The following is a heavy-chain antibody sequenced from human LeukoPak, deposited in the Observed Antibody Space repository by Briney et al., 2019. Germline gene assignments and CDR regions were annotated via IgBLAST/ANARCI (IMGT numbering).Heavy chain of an antibody. CDR2: INHSGST. J-gene: IGHJ5*02. Sequence: SETLSLTCAVYGGSFSGYSWGWIRKPPGKGLEWIGEINHSGSTNYNPSLKSRVTISVDTSKNQFSLKLSSVTAADTAVYYCARGRSIPAAITPFDPWGQGTLVTVSS. CDR3: ARGRSIPAAITPFDP. D-gene: IGHD2-2*01. CDR1: GGSFSGYS. V-gene: IGHV4-34*01.